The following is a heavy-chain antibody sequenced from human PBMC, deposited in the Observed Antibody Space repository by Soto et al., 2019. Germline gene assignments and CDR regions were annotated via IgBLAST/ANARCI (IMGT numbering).Heavy chain of an antibody. CDR2: ISYDGTHK. CDR1: EFTFSSYA. D-gene: IGHD6-19*01. J-gene: IGHJ4*02. V-gene: IGHV3-30-3*01. Sequence: LRLSCADSEFTFSSYAFHWVRQAPGKGLEWVAVISYDGTHKFYADSVKGRFTISRDNSKNTLYLQMNNVRAEDTAVYYCARPNTSGWLIDSYHFGYWGQGTLVTVSS. CDR3: ARPNTSGWLIDSYHFGY.